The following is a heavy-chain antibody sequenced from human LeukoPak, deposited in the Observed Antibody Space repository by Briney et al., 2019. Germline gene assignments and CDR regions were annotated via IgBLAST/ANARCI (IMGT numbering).Heavy chain of an antibody. J-gene: IGHJ5*02. CDR1: GGSFSGYY. CDR2: INHSGST. Sequence: SEILSLTCAVYGGSFSGYYWSWIRQPPGKGLEWIGEINHSGSTNYNPSLKSRVTISVDTSKNQFSLKLSSVTAADTAVYYCARGLITIFGVVTDGWFDPWGQGTLVTVSS. CDR3: ARGLITIFGVVTDGWFDP. V-gene: IGHV4-34*01. D-gene: IGHD3-3*01.